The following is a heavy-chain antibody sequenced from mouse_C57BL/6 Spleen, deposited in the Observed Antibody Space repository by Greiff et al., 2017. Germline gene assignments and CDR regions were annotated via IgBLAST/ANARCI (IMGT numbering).Heavy chain of an antibody. Sequence: QVQLQQPGAELVKPGASVKMSCKASGYTFTSYWITWVKQRPGQGLEWIGDIYPGGGSTNYNEKLKSKVTLTVDTSSSTDYMQLSSLTSEDSAVYYCARCDGYYAYFDYWGQGTTLTVSS. J-gene: IGHJ2*01. D-gene: IGHD2-3*01. CDR1: GYTFTSYW. V-gene: IGHV1-55*01. CDR3: ARCDGYYAYFDY. CDR2: IYPGGGST.